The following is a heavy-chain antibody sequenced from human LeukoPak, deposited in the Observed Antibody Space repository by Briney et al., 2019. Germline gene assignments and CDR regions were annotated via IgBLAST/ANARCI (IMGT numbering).Heavy chain of an antibody. CDR3: ARAYSSSWYWDDAFDI. V-gene: IGHV4-61*01. Sequence: PSETLSLTCTVSGGSVSSGSYYWSWIRQPPGKGLEWIGYIYYSGSTNYNPSLKSRVTISVDTSKNQFSLKLSSVTAADTAVYYCARAYSSSWYWDDAFDIWGQGTMVTVSS. CDR1: GGSVSSGSYY. D-gene: IGHD6-13*01. CDR2: IYYSGST. J-gene: IGHJ3*02.